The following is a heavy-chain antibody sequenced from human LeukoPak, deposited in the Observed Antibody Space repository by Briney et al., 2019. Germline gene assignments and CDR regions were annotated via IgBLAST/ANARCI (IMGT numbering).Heavy chain of an antibody. J-gene: IGHJ4*02. D-gene: IGHD3-10*01. CDR1: GGSISIYY. Sequence: PSETLSLTCTVSGGSISIYYWSWIRQPPGEGLEWIGYMYNSGSTNYNPSLKSRVTISVDTSKNQFSLKLSFVTAADTAVYYCARGINGGLGEAPAYWSQGTLVTVSS. CDR2: MYNSGST. V-gene: IGHV4-59*01. CDR3: ARGINGGLGEAPAY.